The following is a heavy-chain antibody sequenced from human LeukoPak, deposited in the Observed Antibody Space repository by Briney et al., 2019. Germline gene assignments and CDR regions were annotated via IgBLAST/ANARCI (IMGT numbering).Heavy chain of an antibody. CDR3: ARVPHDYSDYVAY. CDR1: GFSFDTYS. V-gene: IGHV3-48*04. J-gene: IGHJ4*02. Sequence: GGSLRLSCAASGFSFDTYSMNWFRQAPGKGLEWVAYISFSSTTIFYADFVKGRFTISRDNAQNSLYLQMSSLRAEDTAVYYCARVPHDYSDYVAYWGQGTLVTVSS. CDR2: ISFSSTTI. D-gene: IGHD4-11*01.